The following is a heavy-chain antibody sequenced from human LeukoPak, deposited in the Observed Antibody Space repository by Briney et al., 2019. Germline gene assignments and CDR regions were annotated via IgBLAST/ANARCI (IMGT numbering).Heavy chain of an antibody. CDR3: TTTTVTMYGLDV. Sequence: GGSLRLSCAASGFPFSKAWMSWVRQAPGKGLEWVGRVKSITAGGTADYAAPMKGRFVISRDDSKNTLYVQMNSLNTEDTAVYYCTTTTVTMYGLDVWGQGTTVTLSS. CDR2: VKSITAGGTA. CDR1: GFPFSKAW. D-gene: IGHD4-17*01. V-gene: IGHV3-15*01. J-gene: IGHJ6*02.